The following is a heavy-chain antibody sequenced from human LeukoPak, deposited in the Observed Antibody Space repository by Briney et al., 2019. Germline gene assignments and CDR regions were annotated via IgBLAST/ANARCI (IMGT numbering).Heavy chain of an antibody. CDR1: GGTFSSYA. V-gene: IGHV1-69*01. Sequence: ASVKASCKASGGTFSSYAISWVRQAPGQGLEWMGGIIPIFGTANYAQKFQGRVTITADESTSTAYMELSSLRSEDTAVYYCARGGTKQLWSASDYWGQGTLVTVSS. D-gene: IGHD5-18*01. CDR3: ARGGTKQLWSASDY. CDR2: IIPIFGTA. J-gene: IGHJ4*02.